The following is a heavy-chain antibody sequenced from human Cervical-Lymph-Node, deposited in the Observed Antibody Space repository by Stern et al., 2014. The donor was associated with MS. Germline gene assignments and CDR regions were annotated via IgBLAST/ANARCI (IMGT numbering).Heavy chain of an antibody. V-gene: IGHV3-30*04. CDR1: GFLFNYYA. D-gene: IGHD4-17*01. J-gene: IGHJ4*02. CDR3: ASRYDYGDYIY. Sequence: VQLVESGGGVVQPGRSLRISCAASGFLFNYYAMYWVRQAPGKGLQWVAVISNDGSSRDYADSVKGRFTISRDNSKNTLFLQMNSLRVEDTGVYYCASRYDYGDYIYWGQGTLVTVAS. CDR2: ISNDGSSR.